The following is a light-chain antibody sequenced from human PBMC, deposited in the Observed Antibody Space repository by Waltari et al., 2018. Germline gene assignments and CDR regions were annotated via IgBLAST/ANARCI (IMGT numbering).Light chain of an antibody. CDR3: SSYTRGSTLV. Sequence: QSALTQPASVSGSPGQSITIYCTGTSSDIGGYNYVSWYQQHPGKAPKLLIYDVSNQPAGISHRFVGSKAGNTASRTMSGRRTEDGADYYCSSYTRGSTLVFGPGTRVTVL. V-gene: IGLV2-14*03. CDR1: SSDIGGYNY. J-gene: IGLJ1*01. CDR2: DVS.